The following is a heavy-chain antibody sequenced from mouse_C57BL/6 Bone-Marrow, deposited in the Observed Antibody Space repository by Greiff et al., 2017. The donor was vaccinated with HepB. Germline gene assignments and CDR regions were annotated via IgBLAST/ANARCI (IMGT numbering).Heavy chain of an antibody. CDR2: IHPNSGST. CDR3: AIYYYGSSYGY. V-gene: IGHV1-64*01. J-gene: IGHJ2*01. CDR1: GYTFTSYW. D-gene: IGHD1-1*01. Sequence: QVQLQQPGAELVKPGASVKLSCKASGYTFTSYWMHWVKQRPGQGLEWIGMIHPNSGSTNYNEKLKSKATLTVDKSSSTAYMQLSSLTSEDSAVYYCAIYYYGSSYGYWGQGTTLTVSS.